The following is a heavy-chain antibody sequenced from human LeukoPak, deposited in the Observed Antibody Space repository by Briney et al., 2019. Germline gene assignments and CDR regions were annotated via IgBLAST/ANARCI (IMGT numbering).Heavy chain of an antibody. J-gene: IGHJ4*02. CDR3: ASSKGYSSSWYFDY. CDR2: IYYSGST. V-gene: IGHV4-59*08. Sequence: SETLSLTCTVSGGSISSYYWSWIRQPPGKGLEWIGYIYYSGSTNYNPSLKSRVTISVDTSKNQFSLKLSSVTAADTAVYYCASSKGYSSSWYFDYWGQGTLVTVSS. D-gene: IGHD6-13*01. CDR1: GGSISSYY.